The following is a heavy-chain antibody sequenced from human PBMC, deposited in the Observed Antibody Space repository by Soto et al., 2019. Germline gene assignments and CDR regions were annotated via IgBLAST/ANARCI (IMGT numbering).Heavy chain of an antibody. CDR1: GFAFTSYW. D-gene: IGHD1-20*01. J-gene: IGHJ5*02. Sequence: GVLRLSCAASGFAFTSYWMHWVRQAPGKGLVWVSLISTIGSNTTYADSVKGRFTISRDNAKNTLYLQMNDLRAEDTAVYYCARDLGRYNYGGNHHWFDPWGQGTLVTVSS. CDR2: ISTIGSNT. V-gene: IGHV3-74*01. CDR3: ARDLGRYNYGGNHHWFDP.